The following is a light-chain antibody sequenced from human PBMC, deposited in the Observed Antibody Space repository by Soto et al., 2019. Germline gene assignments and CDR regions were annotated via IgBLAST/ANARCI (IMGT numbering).Light chain of an antibody. Sequence: ENVLTQSPGTLSVSPGERATLSCRASQAIGTNLAWYQQRPGQAPRLLIYAASSRATDIPARFTGRGSGTEFTLTISSLQPEDFAVYFCQQYSNWPLYTFGQGTKLEI. J-gene: IGKJ2*01. CDR3: QQYSNWPLYT. CDR1: QAIGTN. V-gene: IGKV3-15*01. CDR2: AAS.